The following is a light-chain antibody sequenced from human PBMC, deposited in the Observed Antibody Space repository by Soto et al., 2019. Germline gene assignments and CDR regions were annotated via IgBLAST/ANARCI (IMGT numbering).Light chain of an antibody. CDR1: SSDVGGYNY. CDR3: CSYTSSSTFV. J-gene: IGLJ1*01. V-gene: IGLV2-14*01. CDR2: DVS. Sequence: QSALNQPASVSGSPGQSITISCTGTSSDVGGYNYVSWHQQHPGKAPKLMIYDVSNRPSGVSNRFSGSESGNTASLTISGLQAEDEADYYCCSYTSSSTFVFGSGTKLTVL.